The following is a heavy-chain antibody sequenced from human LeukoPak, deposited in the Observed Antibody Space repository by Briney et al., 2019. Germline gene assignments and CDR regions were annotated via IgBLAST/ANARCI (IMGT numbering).Heavy chain of an antibody. CDR2: IGTAGDT. Sequence: GGSLRLPCAASGFTFSDYDMHWVRQATGKGLEWVSAIGTAGDTYYTGSVKGRFTISRENAKNSLYLQMNSLRAGDTAVYYCARVAKERVGGVYYFDYWGQGTLVTVSS. CDR3: ARVAKERVGGVYYFDY. D-gene: IGHD1-1*01. CDR1: GFTFSDYD. V-gene: IGHV3-13*01. J-gene: IGHJ4*02.